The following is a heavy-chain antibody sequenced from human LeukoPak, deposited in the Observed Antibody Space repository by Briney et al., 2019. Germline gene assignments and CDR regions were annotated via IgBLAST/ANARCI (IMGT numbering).Heavy chain of an antibody. D-gene: IGHD3-16*01. V-gene: IGHV3-23*01. CDR2: ISGSGGST. CDR1: GFTFSSYA. J-gene: IGHJ6*02. CDR3: ARGAXFXXTXXAYYYXXXXV. Sequence: HAGGSLRLSCAASGFTFSSYAMSWVRQAPGKGLEWVSAISGSGGSTYYADSVKGRFTISRDNSKNTLYLQMNGLRAEDTAVYYCARGAXFXXTXXAYYYXXXXVWGXXTXVT.